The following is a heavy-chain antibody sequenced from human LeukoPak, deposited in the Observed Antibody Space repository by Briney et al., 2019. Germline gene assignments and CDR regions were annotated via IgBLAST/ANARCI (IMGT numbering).Heavy chain of an antibody. CDR3: ARDKGTYYDFWCGYSNQYYYYGMDV. D-gene: IGHD3-3*01. J-gene: IGHJ6*02. CDR1: GYTFTSYY. Sequence: ASVKVSCKASGYTFTSYYMHWVRQAPGQGLEWMGIINPSGGSTSYAQKFQGRVTMTRDTSTSTAYMELSSLRSEDTAVYYCARDKGTYYDFWCGYSNQYYYYGMDVWGQGTTVTISS. CDR2: INPSGGST. V-gene: IGHV1-46*01.